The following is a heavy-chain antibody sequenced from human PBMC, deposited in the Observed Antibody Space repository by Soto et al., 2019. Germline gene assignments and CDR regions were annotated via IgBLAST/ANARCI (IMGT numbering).Heavy chain of an antibody. Sequence: GESLKISCKGSGYSLTSYWIGWVRQMPGKGLEWMGIIYPGDSDTRYSPSFQGQVTISADKSISTAYLQWSSLKASDTAMYYCARHSGEVVPAAIDWFDPWGQGTLVTVSS. D-gene: IGHD2-2*01. CDR1: GYSLTSYW. V-gene: IGHV5-51*01. CDR3: ARHSGEVVPAAIDWFDP. CDR2: IYPGDSDT. J-gene: IGHJ5*02.